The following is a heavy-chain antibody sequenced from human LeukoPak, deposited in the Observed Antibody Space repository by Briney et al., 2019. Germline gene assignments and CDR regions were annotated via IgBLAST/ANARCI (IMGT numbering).Heavy chain of an antibody. V-gene: IGHV1-8*03. CDR2: MNPNSGNT. D-gene: IGHD4-17*01. CDR1: GYTFTSYD. CDR3: ARDYGDYSSQFFQN. J-gene: IGHJ1*01. Sequence: AASVKVSCKASGYTFTSYDINWVRQATGQGLEWMGWMNPNSGNTGYAQKFQGRVTITRNTSISTAYMELSSLRSEDTAVYYCARDYGDYSSQFFQNWGQGTLVTVSS.